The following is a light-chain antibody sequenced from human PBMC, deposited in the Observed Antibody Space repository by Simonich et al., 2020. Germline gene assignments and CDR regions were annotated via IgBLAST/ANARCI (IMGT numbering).Light chain of an antibody. CDR3: AAWDDSLSGWV. Sequence: QSVLTQPPSASGTPGQRVTISCSGSSSNIGSNYVYWYQQLPGTAPKLLIYRKNQRPSGVPDRFSGSKSGTSASRAISGLRSEDEADYYCAAWDDSLSGWVFGGGTKLTVL. J-gene: IGLJ3*02. CDR1: SSNIGSNY. CDR2: RKN. V-gene: IGLV1-47*01.